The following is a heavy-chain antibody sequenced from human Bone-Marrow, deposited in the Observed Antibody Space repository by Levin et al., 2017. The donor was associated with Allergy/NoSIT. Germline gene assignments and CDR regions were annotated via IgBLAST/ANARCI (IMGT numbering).Heavy chain of an antibody. J-gene: IGHJ4*02. D-gene: IGHD3-10*01. CDR3: ASLSYYYGAGTHPDVDY. CDR1: GASITSGDHY. Sequence: PSETLSLTCSVSGASITSGDHYWSWIRQSPGKGLEWIGYIYYSGSTYYNPSLMTRITISLDPSKNHFSLKLISVTVADTAVYYCASLSYYYGAGTHPDVDYWGQGALVIVSS. CDR2: IYYSGST. V-gene: IGHV4-30-4*01.